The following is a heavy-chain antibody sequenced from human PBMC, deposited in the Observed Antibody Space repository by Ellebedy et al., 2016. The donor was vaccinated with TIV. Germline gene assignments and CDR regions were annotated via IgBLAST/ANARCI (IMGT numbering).Heavy chain of an antibody. Sequence: GESLKISXAASGFTFSSYAMTWVRQAPGKGLEWVSRISGTAYNTLYADSVKGRFTISRDNAKNSLYLQMNSLRAEDTAVYYCARDRAYCTNGVCFSDRGYYYMDVWGKGTTVTVSS. CDR2: ISGTAYNT. V-gene: IGHV3-21*01. CDR1: GFTFSSYA. D-gene: IGHD2-8*01. CDR3: ARDRAYCTNGVCFSDRGYYYMDV. J-gene: IGHJ6*03.